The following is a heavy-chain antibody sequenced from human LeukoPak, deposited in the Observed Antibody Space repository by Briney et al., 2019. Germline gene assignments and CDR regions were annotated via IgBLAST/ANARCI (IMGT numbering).Heavy chain of an antibody. CDR3: ARDRPYYYGLGTMAYGY. Sequence: GGSLRLSCAASGFTFSIYWMSWVRQAPGKGLEWVANIKQDGSEKYYVDSVKGRFTISRDNAKKLLYLQMNSLRAEDTAVYYCARDRPYYYGLGTMAYGYWGQGTLVTVSS. J-gene: IGHJ4*02. CDR1: GFTFSIYW. CDR2: IKQDGSEK. D-gene: IGHD3-10*01. V-gene: IGHV3-7*01.